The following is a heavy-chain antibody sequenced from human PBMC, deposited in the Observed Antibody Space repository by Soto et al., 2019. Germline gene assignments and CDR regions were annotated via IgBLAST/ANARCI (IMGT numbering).Heavy chain of an antibody. CDR2: ISSSSSYT. D-gene: IGHD3-22*01. CDR3: ARSHYYDTSGP. J-gene: IGHJ5*02. Sequence: GGSLRLSYAASGFTFSDYYMSWIRQAPGKGLEWVSCISSSSSYTKYADSVKGRFTISRDNAKNSLYLQMNSLRAEDTAVYYCARSHYYDTSGPWGKGTLVTVSS. V-gene: IGHV3-11*03. CDR1: GFTFSDYY.